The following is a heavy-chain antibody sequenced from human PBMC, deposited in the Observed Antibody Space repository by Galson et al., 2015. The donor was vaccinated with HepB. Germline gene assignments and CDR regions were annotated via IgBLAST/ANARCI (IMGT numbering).Heavy chain of an antibody. CDR2: INPRAGST. CDR3: ARDSRLELRLNNYFSYGMDV. J-gene: IGHJ6*02. CDR1: ENTFTNYY. V-gene: IGHV1-46*01. Sequence: SVKVSCKASENTFTNYYLHWVRQTPGQGLQWMGIINPRAGSTTFAQKFQGRVTMTADASTGTAYLELRNLRSDDTAVYFCARDSRLELRLNNYFSYGMDVWGQGSAVTVSS. D-gene: IGHD1-7*01.